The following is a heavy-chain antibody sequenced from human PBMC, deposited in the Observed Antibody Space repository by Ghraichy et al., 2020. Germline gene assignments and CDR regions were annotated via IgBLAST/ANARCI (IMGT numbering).Heavy chain of an antibody. D-gene: IGHD7-27*01. Sequence: GESLNISCAASGFTFSSYLMHWVRQAPGKGLLWVSRISSDGSRTSYADSVKGRFTISRDNAKRTLHLQMNSLRADDTAVYYCARSWGYDSFDVWGQGTMVTVSS. CDR3: ARSWGYDSFDV. CDR2: ISSDGSRT. J-gene: IGHJ3*01. V-gene: IGHV3-74*01. CDR1: GFTFSSYL.